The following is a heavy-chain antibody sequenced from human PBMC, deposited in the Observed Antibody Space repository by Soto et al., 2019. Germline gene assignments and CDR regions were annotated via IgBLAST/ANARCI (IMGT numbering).Heavy chain of an antibody. J-gene: IGHJ4*02. CDR3: ARRGYSGYDLDPEFDY. D-gene: IGHD5-12*01. Sequence: HGESLKISCKGSGYSFTSYWIGWVRQMPGKGLEWMGIIYPGDSDTRYSPSFQGQVTISADKSISTAYLQWSSLKASDTAMYYCARRGYSGYDLDPEFDYWGQGTLVTVS. CDR2: IYPGDSDT. V-gene: IGHV5-51*01. CDR1: GYSFTSYW.